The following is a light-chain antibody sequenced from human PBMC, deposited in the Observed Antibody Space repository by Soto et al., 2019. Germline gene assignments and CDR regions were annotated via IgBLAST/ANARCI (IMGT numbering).Light chain of an antibody. CDR1: QSVSSN. J-gene: IGKJ1*01. CDR2: GAS. CDR3: QQYNNWPPRT. V-gene: IGKV3-15*01. Sequence: RVMTQSPATLSVSPGERATLSCRASQSVSSNLAWYQQKPGQAPRLLIYGASTRATGIPARFSGSGSGTEYTLTISSLQSEDFAVYYCQQYNNWPPRTFGQGTKVDIK.